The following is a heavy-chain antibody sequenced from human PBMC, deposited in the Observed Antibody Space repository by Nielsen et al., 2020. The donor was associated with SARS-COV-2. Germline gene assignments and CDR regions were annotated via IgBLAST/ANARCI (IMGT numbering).Heavy chain of an antibody. Sequence: SLKISCAASGFTFDDYAMHWVRQAPEKGLEWVSGISWNSGSIGYADSVKGRFTISRDNAKNSLYLQMNSLRAEDTALYYCAKAPSSGWSRDYWGQGTLVTVSS. V-gene: IGHV3-9*01. CDR2: ISWNSGSI. CDR3: AKAPSSGWSRDY. J-gene: IGHJ4*02. CDR1: GFTFDDYA. D-gene: IGHD6-19*01.